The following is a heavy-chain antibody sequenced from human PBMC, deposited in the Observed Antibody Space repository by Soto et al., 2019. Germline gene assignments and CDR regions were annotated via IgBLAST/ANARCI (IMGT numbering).Heavy chain of an antibody. Sequence: EVQLVESGGGLVKPGASLRVSCAASGFTFSYYSLHWVRQAPGKGLEWVSSISGSSTYIYYADRVKGRFTISRDNAKNSLYRRMDSLRAEDTAVYYCARGDGTGLYNSGWSPRYWGQGTLVTVSS. CDR3: ARGDGTGLYNSGWSPRY. J-gene: IGHJ4*02. D-gene: IGHD6-19*01. V-gene: IGHV3-21*04. CDR1: GFTFSYYS. CDR2: ISGSSTYI.